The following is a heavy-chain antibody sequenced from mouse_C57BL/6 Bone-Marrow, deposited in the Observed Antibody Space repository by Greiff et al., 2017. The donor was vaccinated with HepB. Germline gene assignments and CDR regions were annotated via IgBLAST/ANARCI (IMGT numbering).Heavy chain of an antibody. J-gene: IGHJ2*01. CDR1: GYTFTDHT. CDR3: ARSGGMGLRRADY. V-gene: IGHV1-78*01. D-gene: IGHD2-4*01. CDR2: IYPRDGST. Sequence: VQGVESDAELVKPGASVKISCKVSGYTFTDHTIHWMKQRPEQGLEWIGYIYPRDGSTKYNEKFKGKATLTADKSSSTAYMQLNSLTSEDSAVYFCARSGGMGLRRADYWGQGTTLTVSS.